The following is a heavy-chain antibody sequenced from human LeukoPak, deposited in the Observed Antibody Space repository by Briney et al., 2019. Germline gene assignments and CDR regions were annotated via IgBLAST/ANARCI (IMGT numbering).Heavy chain of an antibody. D-gene: IGHD4-17*01. V-gene: IGHV1-2*02. CDR1: GYTFTGYY. Sequence: ASVKVSCKASGYTFTGYYMHWVRQAPGQGLEWMGWINPNSGGTNYAQKFQGRVTMTRDTSISTAYMELSRLRSDDTAVYYCARATTVTRYYFDYWGQGTLVTVPS. J-gene: IGHJ4*02. CDR2: INPNSGGT. CDR3: ARATTVTRYYFDY.